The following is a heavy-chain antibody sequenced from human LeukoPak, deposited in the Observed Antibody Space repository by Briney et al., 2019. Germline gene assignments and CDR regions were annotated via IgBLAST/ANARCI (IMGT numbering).Heavy chain of an antibody. J-gene: IGHJ6*03. V-gene: IGHV4-34*01. CDR1: GGSFSGYY. Sequence: SETLSLTCAVYGGSFSGYYWSWIRQPPGKGLEWIGEINHSGSTNYNPSLKSRVTISVDTSKNQFSLKLSSVTAADTAVYYCARRAIFGVVMTYYYHMDVWGKGTTVTVSS. CDR3: ARRAIFGVVMTYYYHMDV. CDR2: INHSGST. D-gene: IGHD3-3*01.